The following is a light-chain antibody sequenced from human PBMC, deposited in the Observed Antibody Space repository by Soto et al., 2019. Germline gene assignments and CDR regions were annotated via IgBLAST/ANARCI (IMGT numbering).Light chain of an antibody. V-gene: IGKV1-6*01. J-gene: IGKJ1*01. Sequence: AIQMTQSPSSLSASVGDRVTITCRASQGIRNDVGWYQQKPGKAPKLLIYAASSLQSGVPSRFSGSGSGTDFTLTISRLQPEDFATYYCLQDYNYPRTFGQGTKVDIK. CDR3: LQDYNYPRT. CDR1: QGIRND. CDR2: AAS.